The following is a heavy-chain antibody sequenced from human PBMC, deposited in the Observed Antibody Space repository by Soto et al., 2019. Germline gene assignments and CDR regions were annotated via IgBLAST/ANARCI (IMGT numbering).Heavy chain of an antibody. CDR2: ISGSDGRT. V-gene: IGHV3-23*01. D-gene: IGHD5-18*01. CDR1: GFTFSSYA. Sequence: VGSLRLSCAASGFTFSSYAMSWVRQAPGKGLEWVSTISGSDGRTYSTDSVKGRFTISRDNSRNTAYLQMNSLRVEDTAVYYCAKGVSQYTPLALFDYWGRGTLVTVSS. CDR3: AKGVSQYTPLALFDY. J-gene: IGHJ4*02.